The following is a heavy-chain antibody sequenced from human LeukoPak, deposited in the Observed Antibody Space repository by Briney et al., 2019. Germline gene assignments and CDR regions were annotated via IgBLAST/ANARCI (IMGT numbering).Heavy chain of an antibody. CDR2: INHSGST. V-gene: IGHV4-34*01. CDR1: GGSISGYY. CDR3: ARGARYYYDSSGYPRSH. J-gene: IGHJ4*02. D-gene: IGHD3-22*01. Sequence: KPSETLSLTCTVSGGSISGYYWSWIRQPPGKGLEWIGEINHSGSTNYNPSLKSRVTISVDTSKNQFSLKLSSVTAADTAVYYCARGARYYYDSSGYPRSHWGQGTLVTVSS.